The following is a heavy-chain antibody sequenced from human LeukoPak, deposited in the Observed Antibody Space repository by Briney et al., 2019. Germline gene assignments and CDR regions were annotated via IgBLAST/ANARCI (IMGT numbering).Heavy chain of an antibody. V-gene: IGHV3-43*02. CDR3: VKERNYDVWSGYRAMDV. Sequence: GGSLRLSCAASGITFDDYAMHCVRQAPGKGLEWASLISGDGGSTYYADSVKGRFTISRDNSKNSLYLQMNSLRTEDTALYYCVKERNYDVWSGYRAMDVWGQGTTVTVSS. J-gene: IGHJ6*02. CDR2: ISGDGGST. D-gene: IGHD3-3*01. CDR1: GITFDDYA.